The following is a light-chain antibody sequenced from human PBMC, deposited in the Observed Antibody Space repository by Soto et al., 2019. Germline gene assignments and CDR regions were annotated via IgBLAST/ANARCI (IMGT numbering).Light chain of an antibody. CDR1: ENIRDF. Sequence: DIHMTQTSCSVSTSVGYRFTITCRASENIRDFVNWYQQKPGKAPNLLIYGASTLQGGVPSRFSGSGSATDSTLTISSLQHEDFATYYCQQTYGTPTTFGQRTKVDIK. V-gene: IGKV1-39*01. CDR2: GAS. J-gene: IGKJ1*01. CDR3: QQTYGTPTT.